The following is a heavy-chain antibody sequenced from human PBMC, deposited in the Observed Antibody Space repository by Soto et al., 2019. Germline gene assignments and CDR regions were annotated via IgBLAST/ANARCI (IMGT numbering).Heavy chain of an antibody. D-gene: IGHD4-17*01. J-gene: IGHJ5*02. V-gene: IGHV4-30-2*01. CDR3: ARGVSTVTNNWFDP. CDR1: GGSISSGGYS. Sequence: QLQLQESGSGLVKPSQTLSLTCAVSGGSISSGGYSWSWIRQPPGKGLDWIGYIYHSGSTYYNPSLKSRVTISVDRSKNQFSLKLSSVTAADTAVYYCARGVSTVTNNWFDPWGQGTLVTVSS. CDR2: IYHSGST.